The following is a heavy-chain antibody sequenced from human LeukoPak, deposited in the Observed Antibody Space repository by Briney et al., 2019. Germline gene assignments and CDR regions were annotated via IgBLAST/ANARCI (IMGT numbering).Heavy chain of an antibody. D-gene: IGHD2-2*02. CDR1: GGSISSGGYS. CDR2: IYHSGYT. Sequence: SQTLSLTCAVSGGSISSGGYSWSWIRQAPGKGLEWIGNIYHSGYTYYNPSLRSRVTISVDRSMNQFSLKLSSVTAADTAMYFCARAIPPEGWRAFDIWGHGTMATVSS. V-gene: IGHV4-30-2*01. CDR3: ARAIPPEGWRAFDI. J-gene: IGHJ3*02.